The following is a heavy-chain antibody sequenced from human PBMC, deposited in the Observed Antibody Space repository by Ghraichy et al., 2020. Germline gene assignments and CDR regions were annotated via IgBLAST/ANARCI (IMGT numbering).Heavy chain of an antibody. CDR2: IYQNGNT. CDR1: GGSIGTYY. J-gene: IGHJ5*02. V-gene: IGHV4-59*01. CDR3: ARDRSSRGWYDGSGYFDP. D-gene: IGHD6-19*01. Sequence: SQTRSLTCSVSGGSIGTYYWSWIRQPPGKGLEWIGFIYQNGNTNKNPSLGSRVTISVDTSKNQLSLKLTSVTAADTAVYYCARDRSSRGWYDGSGYFDPWGQGILVTVSS.